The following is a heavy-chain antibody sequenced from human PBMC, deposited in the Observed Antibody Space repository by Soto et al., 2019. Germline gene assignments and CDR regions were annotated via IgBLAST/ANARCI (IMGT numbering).Heavy chain of an antibody. V-gene: IGHV3-21*01. Sequence: GGSLRLSCAASGFTFSSYSMNWVRQAPGKGLEWVSSISSSSSYIYYADSVKGRFTISRDNAKNSLYLQMNSLRAEDTAVYYCARDHLTVTTAFDIWGQGTMVTVSS. J-gene: IGHJ3*02. CDR1: GFTFSSYS. CDR2: ISSSSSYI. D-gene: IGHD4-17*01. CDR3: ARDHLTVTTAFDI.